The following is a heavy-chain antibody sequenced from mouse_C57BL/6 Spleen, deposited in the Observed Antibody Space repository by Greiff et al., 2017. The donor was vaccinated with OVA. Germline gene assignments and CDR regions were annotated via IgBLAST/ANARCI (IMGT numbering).Heavy chain of an antibody. CDR1: GYTFTSYW. CDR2: INPSSGYT. D-gene: IGHD2-3*01. V-gene: IGHV1-7*01. Sequence: QVQLKQSGAELAKPGASVKLSCKASGYTFTSYWMHWVKQRPGQGREGLGYINPSSGYTKYNQKFNDKATLTADKSSSTAYMQLSSLTYEDSAVYYCARRDGFDYWGQGTTLTVSS. J-gene: IGHJ2*01. CDR3: ARRDGFDY.